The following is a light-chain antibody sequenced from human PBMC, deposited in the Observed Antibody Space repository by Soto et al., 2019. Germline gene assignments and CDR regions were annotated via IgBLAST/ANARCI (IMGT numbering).Light chain of an antibody. CDR3: QQYGSSPPIT. J-gene: IGKJ5*01. CDR1: QRVSSSY. V-gene: IGKV3D-20*01. CDR2: DAS. Sequence: PGERATLSCGASQRVSSSYLAWYQQKPGLAPRLLIYDASIRATGIPDRFSGSGSGTDFTLTISRLEPEDFAVYYCQQYGSSPPITFGQGTRLEIK.